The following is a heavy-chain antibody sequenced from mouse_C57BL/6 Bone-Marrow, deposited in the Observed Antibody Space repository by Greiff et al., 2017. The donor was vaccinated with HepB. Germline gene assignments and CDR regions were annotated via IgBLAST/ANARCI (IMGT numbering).Heavy chain of an antibody. CDR1: GYTFTSHW. V-gene: IGHV1-61*01. J-gene: IGHJ4*01. CDR2: IYPSDSET. D-gene: IGHD1-1*01. CDR3: ASYGSRGAMDY. Sequence: QVQLQQPGAELVRPGSSVKLSCKASGYTFTSHWMDWVKQRPGQGLEWIGNIYPSDSETHYNQKFKDKATLTVDKSSSTAYMQLSSLTSEDSAVYYCASYGSRGAMDYWGQGTSVTVSS.